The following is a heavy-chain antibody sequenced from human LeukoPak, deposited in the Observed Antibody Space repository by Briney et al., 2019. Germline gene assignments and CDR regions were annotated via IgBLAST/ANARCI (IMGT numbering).Heavy chain of an antibody. J-gene: IGHJ4*02. CDR1: GFPFSSYA. CDR3: AKDNPPWELLNYFDY. Sequence: GGPLSLSFAAPGFPFSSYALSWVRQAPGKGLEGASPISGSGGSTYYADSVKGRFTISRDNSKNTLYLQMNSLRAEDTAVYYCAKDNPPWELLNYFDYWGQGTLVTVSS. CDR2: ISGSGGST. V-gene: IGHV3-23*01. D-gene: IGHD1-26*01.